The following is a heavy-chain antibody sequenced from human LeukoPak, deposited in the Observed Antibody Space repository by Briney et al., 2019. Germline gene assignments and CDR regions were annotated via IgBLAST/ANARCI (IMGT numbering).Heavy chain of an antibody. CDR3: ARGPGTWYYY. V-gene: IGHV4-34*01. J-gene: IGHJ4*02. D-gene: IGHD6-13*01. CDR1: GGSISSFY. CDR2: INHSGST. Sequence: PSETLSLTCTVSGGSISSFYCSWIRQPPGKGLEWIGEINHSGSTNYNPSLKSRVTISIDTSKNQFSLKLSSVTAADTALYYCARGPGTWYYYWGQGTLVTVSS.